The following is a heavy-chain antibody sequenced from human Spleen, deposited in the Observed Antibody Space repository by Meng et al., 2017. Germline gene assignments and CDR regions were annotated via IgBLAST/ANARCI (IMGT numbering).Heavy chain of an antibody. CDR3: VPRTTYFDS. V-gene: IGHV3-30-3*01. CDR2: VSHDGNSG. J-gene: IGHJ4*02. Sequence: QIQLVESGGGVVQPGGSLRLSCATSGFTFTDYAMHWVRQAPGKGPQWVAIVSHDGNSGCYADSVKGRLTISRDNSKNTLYLQMNSLRAEDTAVYYCVPRTTYFDSWGLGTLVTVSS. CDR1: GFTFTDYA. D-gene: IGHD4-11*01.